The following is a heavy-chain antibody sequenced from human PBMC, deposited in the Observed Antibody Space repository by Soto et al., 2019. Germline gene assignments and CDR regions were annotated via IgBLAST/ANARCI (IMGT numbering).Heavy chain of an antibody. V-gene: IGHV3-30-3*01. CDR2: ISYDGSNK. CDR3: ARDFDY. CDR1: GFTFSSYA. J-gene: IGHJ4*02. Sequence: QVQLVESGGGVVQPGRSLRLSCVASGFTFSSYAMHWVRQAPGKGLEWVAVISYDGSNKYYADSVKGRFSISRDNSKNTLYLQMNSLRPEDTAVYYWARDFDYWGQGTLVTVSS.